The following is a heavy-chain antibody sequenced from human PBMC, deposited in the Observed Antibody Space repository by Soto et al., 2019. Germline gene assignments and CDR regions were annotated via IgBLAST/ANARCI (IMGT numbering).Heavy chain of an antibody. J-gene: IGHJ5*02. Sequence: ASVKVSCKASGYTFTSYDINWVRQATGQGLEWMGWMNPNSGNTGYAQKFQGRVTMTRNTSISTAYMELSSLRSEDTAVYYCARAQPYDYIWGSYPRSNGFDPWGQGTLVTVS. V-gene: IGHV1-8*01. CDR1: GYTFTSYD. CDR3: ARAQPYDYIWGSYPRSNGFDP. D-gene: IGHD3-16*02. CDR2: MNPNSGNT.